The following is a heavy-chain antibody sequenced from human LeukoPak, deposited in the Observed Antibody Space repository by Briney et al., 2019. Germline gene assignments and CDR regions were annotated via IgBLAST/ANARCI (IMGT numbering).Heavy chain of an antibody. CDR1: GYSFTSNW. V-gene: IGHV5-51*01. Sequence: GESLKISCKGSGYSFTSNWIGWVRQMPGKGLEWMGIIYPGDSDTRYSPSFQGQVTISADKSISTAYLQWSSLKASDTAMYYCARGQHIVVVTGGWDSSGQYAGAFDIWGQGTMVTVSS. J-gene: IGHJ3*02. D-gene: IGHD2-21*02. CDR2: IYPGDSDT. CDR3: ARGQHIVVVTGGWDSSGQYAGAFDI.